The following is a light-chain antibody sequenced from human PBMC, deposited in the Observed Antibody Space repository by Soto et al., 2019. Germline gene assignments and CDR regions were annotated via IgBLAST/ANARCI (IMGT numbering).Light chain of an antibody. CDR2: DVS. CDR1: SSDVGGYNY. Sequence: QSALTQPASVSGSPGQSIAISCTGTSSDVGGYNYVSWYQHHPGKAPKLMIYDVSNRPSGVSNRFSGSKSGNTASLTISGLQAEDEADDYCSSYTSSSTLYVVFGGGTTLTVL. J-gene: IGLJ2*01. CDR3: SSYTSSSTLYVV. V-gene: IGLV2-14*03.